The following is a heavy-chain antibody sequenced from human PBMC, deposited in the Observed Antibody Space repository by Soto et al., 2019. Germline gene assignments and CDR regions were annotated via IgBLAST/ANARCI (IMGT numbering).Heavy chain of an antibody. Sequence: TLSLTCTVSGGSISSGGYYWSWIRQHPGKGLEWIGYIYYSGNTYYNPSLKSRVTISVDTSKNQFSLKLSSVTAADTAVYYCARRYGDYFDYWGQGTLVTVSS. D-gene: IGHD4-17*01. CDR1: GGSISSGGYY. CDR2: IYYSGNT. J-gene: IGHJ4*02. V-gene: IGHV4-31*03. CDR3: ARRYGDYFDY.